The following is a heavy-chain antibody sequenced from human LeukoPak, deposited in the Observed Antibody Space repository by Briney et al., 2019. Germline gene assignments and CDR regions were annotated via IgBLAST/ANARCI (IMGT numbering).Heavy chain of an antibody. D-gene: IGHD3-22*01. CDR1: GYTFTGYY. CDR2: INPNSGGT. V-gene: IGHV1-2*02. J-gene: IGHJ4*02. CDR3: ARDPLLYYYDSSGYYYDY. Sequence: ASVKVSCKASGYTFTGYYMHWVRQAPGQGLEWMGWINPNSGGTNYAQKLQGRVTMTTDTSTSTAYMELRSLRSDDTAVYYCARDPLLYYYDSSGYYYDYWGQGTLVTVSS.